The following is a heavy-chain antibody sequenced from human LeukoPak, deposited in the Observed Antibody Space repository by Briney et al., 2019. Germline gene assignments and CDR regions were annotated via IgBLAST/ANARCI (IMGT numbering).Heavy chain of an antibody. CDR1: GGSISSSNW. Sequence: SETLSLTCAVSGGSISSSNWWSWVRQPPGKGLEWIGEIYHSGSTYYNPSLKSRVTISVDTSKNQFSLKLSSVTAADTAVYYCASMTTVTIGFDPWGQGTLVTVSS. D-gene: IGHD4-11*01. CDR3: ASMTTVTIGFDP. J-gene: IGHJ5*02. CDR2: IYHSGST. V-gene: IGHV4-4*02.